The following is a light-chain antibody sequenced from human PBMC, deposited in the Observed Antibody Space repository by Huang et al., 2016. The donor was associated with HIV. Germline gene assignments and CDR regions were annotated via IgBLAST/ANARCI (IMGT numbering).Light chain of an antibody. Sequence: AIRMTQSPSSLSASTGDRVPITCRASQHISNYLAWYQQKPGKAPKLLIHTASTLQSGVPSMFSGSGSGTDFTLTISCLQSEDFGTYYCQQYNTYPQTFGQGTKVEVK. CDR3: QQYNTYPQT. CDR2: TAS. V-gene: IGKV1-8*01. J-gene: IGKJ1*01. CDR1: QHISNY.